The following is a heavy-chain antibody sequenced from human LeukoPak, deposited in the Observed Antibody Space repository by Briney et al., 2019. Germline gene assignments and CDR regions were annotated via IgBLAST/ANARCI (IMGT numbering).Heavy chain of an antibody. D-gene: IGHD2-21*02. J-gene: IGHJ4*02. CDR3: AKETAYCVGGWYSLHDY. CDR2: ISGSGGST. V-gene: IGHV3-23*01. CDR1: GFTFSSYA. Sequence: GGSPRLSCAASGFTFSSYAMSWVRQAPGKGLEWVSAISGSGGSTYYADSVKGRFTISRDNSKNTLYLQMNSLRAEDTAVYYCAKETAYCVGGWYSLHDYWGQGTLVTVSS.